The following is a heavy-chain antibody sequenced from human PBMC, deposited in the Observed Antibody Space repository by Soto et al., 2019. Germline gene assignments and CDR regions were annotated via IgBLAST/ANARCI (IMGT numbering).Heavy chain of an antibody. CDR1: GFTFDDYG. CDR3: ARGGATARSYFYMDV. D-gene: IGHD1-26*01. V-gene: IGHV3-20*04. J-gene: IGHJ6*03. CDR2: VNWNGGTT. Sequence: EVRLVESGGGAVRPGGSLRLSCEASGFTFDDYGMTWVRQAPGKGLEWVSGVNWNGGTTGYADSVKGRFTISRDYAKNQLFLQMNSLRADDTAFYYCARGGATARSYFYMDVWANGTTVTV.